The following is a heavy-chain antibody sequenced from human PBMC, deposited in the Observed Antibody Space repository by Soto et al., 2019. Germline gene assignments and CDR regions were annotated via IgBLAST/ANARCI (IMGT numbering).Heavy chain of an antibody. J-gene: IGHJ4*02. Sequence: QVQLVESGGGVVQPGRSLRLSCAASGFTFSSYAMHWVRQAPGKGLEWVAVISYDGSNKYYADSVKGRVTISRDNSKNTLYLQRNSLRAEDTAVYYCARARIMITFGGVTGIDYWGQGTLVTVSS. CDR3: ARARIMITFGGVTGIDY. CDR2: ISYDGSNK. CDR1: GFTFSSYA. D-gene: IGHD3-16*01. V-gene: IGHV3-30-3*01.